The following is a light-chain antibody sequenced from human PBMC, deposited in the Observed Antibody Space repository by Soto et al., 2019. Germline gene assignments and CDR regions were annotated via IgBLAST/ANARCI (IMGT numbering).Light chain of an antibody. CDR1: QSVSSN. J-gene: IGKJ2*01. V-gene: IGKV3-15*01. CDR2: GAS. CDR3: QHYNNWPFT. Sequence: EIVMTQSPATLSVSPGERATLSCRASQSVSSNLAWYQQKPGQAPRLLIYGASGRATGIPARFSGSGSGTEFTLTISSLQSEDFAVYYCQHYNNWPFTVGQGTKVDIK.